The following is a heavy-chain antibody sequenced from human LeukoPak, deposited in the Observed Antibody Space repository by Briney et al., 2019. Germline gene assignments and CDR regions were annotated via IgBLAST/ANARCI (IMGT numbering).Heavy chain of an antibody. Sequence: GGSLRLSCAASGFTFSSYGMHWVRQAPGKGLEWVAFIRYDGSNKYYADSVKGRFTISRDNSKNTLYLQMKSLRAEDTAVYYCAKGGGYEAQYYYYYLDVWGKGTAVTVSS. CDR1: GFTFSSYG. D-gene: IGHD5-12*01. V-gene: IGHV3-30*02. CDR2: IRYDGSNK. J-gene: IGHJ6*03. CDR3: AKGGGYEAQYYYYYLDV.